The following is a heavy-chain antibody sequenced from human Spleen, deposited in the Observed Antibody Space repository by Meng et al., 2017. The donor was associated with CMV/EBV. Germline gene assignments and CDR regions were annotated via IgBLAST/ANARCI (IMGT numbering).Heavy chain of an antibody. CDR3: ARGLPYYYYAMDV. V-gene: IGHV4-34*01. Sequence: ESLKISCAASGFTFSDYYMSWIRQPPGQGLEWIGEINHSGSTNYNPSLKSRVTISVDTSKNQFSLKLRYMTAADTAVYYCARGLPYYYYAMDVWGQGTTVTVSS. D-gene: IGHD1-26*01. CDR2: INHSGST. CDR1: GFTFSDYY. J-gene: IGHJ6*02.